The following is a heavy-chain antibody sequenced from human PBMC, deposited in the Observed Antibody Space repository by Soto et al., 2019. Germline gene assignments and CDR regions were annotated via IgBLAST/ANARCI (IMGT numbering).Heavy chain of an antibody. D-gene: IGHD6-13*01. CDR1: GGSITSGGFY. CDR2: IFHSGST. V-gene: IGHV4-31*03. CDR3: LRGGIAGNWFDP. Sequence: QVQLQESGPGLVKPSQTLSLTCSVSGGSITSGGFYWSWIRQHPEKGLEWIAYIFHSGSTDFNPSLKGRIIISADTSNNQFSLKLTSVTAADTAVYYCLRGGIAGNWFDPWGQGTLVTVSS. J-gene: IGHJ5*02.